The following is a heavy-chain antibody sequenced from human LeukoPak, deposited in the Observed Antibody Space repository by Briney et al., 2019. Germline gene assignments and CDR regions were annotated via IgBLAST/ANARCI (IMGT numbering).Heavy chain of an antibody. D-gene: IGHD3-10*01. Sequence: SETLSLTCTVSGGSISSYYWSWIRQPPGKGLEWIGYIYYSGSTNYNPSLKSRVTISVDTSKNQFSLKLSSVTAADTAVYYCAREGGYGSGGLHYWGQGTLVTVSS. J-gene: IGHJ4*02. CDR1: GGSISSYY. CDR3: AREGGYGSGGLHY. V-gene: IGHV4-59*12. CDR2: IYYSGST.